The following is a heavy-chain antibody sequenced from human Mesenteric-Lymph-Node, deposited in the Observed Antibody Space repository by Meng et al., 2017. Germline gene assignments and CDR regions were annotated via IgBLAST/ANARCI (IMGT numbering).Heavy chain of an antibody. CDR2: INAGDTGAFPI. Sequence: GESLRLSCAASGFTFRSYEMSWVRQSPERGLEWIAYINAGDTGAFPILYSDSVKGRFTISRDNAKNTLYLQMNSLRAEDTAVYYCARGVYCSGGSFLCYYYYGMDVWGQGTTVTVSS. CDR1: GFTFRSYE. V-gene: IGHV3-48*03. J-gene: IGHJ6*02. CDR3: ARGVYCSGGSFLCYYYYGMDV. D-gene: IGHD2-15*01.